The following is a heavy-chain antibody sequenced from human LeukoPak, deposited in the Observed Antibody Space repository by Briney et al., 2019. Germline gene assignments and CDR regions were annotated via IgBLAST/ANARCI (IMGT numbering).Heavy chain of an antibody. V-gene: IGHV4-59*12. Sequence: SETLSLTCTVSGGSISPFYWNWIRQPPGKGLEWIGYIYYTGGTSYSPSLNSRVTMSIDTSKNQFSLKLSSLTAADTAVYYCARGCSSTSCWLRMDVWGQGTTVTVSS. J-gene: IGHJ6*02. D-gene: IGHD2-2*01. CDR2: IYYTGGT. CDR1: GGSISPFY. CDR3: ARGCSSTSCWLRMDV.